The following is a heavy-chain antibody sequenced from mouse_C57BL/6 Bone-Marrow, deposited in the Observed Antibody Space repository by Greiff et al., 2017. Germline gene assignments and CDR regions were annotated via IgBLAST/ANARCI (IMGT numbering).Heavy chain of an antibody. Sequence: VQLQQPGAELVMPGASVKLSCKASGYTFTSYWMHWVKQRPGQGLEWIGKIDPSDSYTNYNQKFKGKSTLTVDKSSSTAYMQLSSLTSEDSAVYYCARIGNYAMDYWGQGTSVTVSS. D-gene: IGHD1-1*02. CDR1: GYTFTSYW. V-gene: IGHV1-69*01. J-gene: IGHJ4*01. CDR2: IDPSDSYT. CDR3: ARIGNYAMDY.